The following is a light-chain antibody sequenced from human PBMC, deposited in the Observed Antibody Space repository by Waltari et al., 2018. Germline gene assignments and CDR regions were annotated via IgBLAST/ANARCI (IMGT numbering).Light chain of an antibody. Sequence: ELVLTQSPATLYLSPGERATPSCRASQGVGNVLAWYRQTPGQPPRLVIYDVSHRATGIPARFSGSGSGTDFTLTISTLQPEDFAFYFCQQRGNWAPLTFGGGTEVVIK. CDR2: DVS. J-gene: IGKJ4*01. CDR1: QGVGNV. V-gene: IGKV3-11*01. CDR3: QQRGNWAPLT.